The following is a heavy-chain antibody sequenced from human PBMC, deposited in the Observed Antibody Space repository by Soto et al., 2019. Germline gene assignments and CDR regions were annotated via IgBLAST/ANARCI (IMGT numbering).Heavy chain of an antibody. CDR2: ISGSGGST. CDR3: AKDIGSGYAFDY. V-gene: IGHV3-23*01. J-gene: IGHJ4*02. D-gene: IGHD5-12*01. Sequence: PGGSLRLSCAASGFTFSSYAMSWVRQAPGKGLEWVSAISGSGGSTYYADSVKGRFTISRDNAKNTLYLQMNSLRAEDTALYYCAKDIGSGYAFDYWGQGTLVNVSS. CDR1: GFTFSSYA.